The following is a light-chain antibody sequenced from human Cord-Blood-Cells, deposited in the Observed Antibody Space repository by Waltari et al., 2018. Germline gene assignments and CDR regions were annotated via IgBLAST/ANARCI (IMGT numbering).Light chain of an antibody. CDR2: EVS. V-gene: IGLV2-8*01. CDR3: SSDDGSNVV. J-gene: IGLJ2*01. Sequence: QSALTQPPSASGSPGQSVTISCTGTSSDVGGYNYVSWYQQHPGKAPKLMIYEVSKRPSGVPDRFSGSKSGNTTFLTVSGLQDEDEADNYCSSDDGSNVVFVGGTNLTVL. CDR1: SSDVGGYNY.